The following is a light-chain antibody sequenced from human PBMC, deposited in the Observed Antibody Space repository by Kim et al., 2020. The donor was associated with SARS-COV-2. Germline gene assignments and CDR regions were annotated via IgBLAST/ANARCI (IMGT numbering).Light chain of an antibody. J-gene: IGLJ1*01. CDR1: SSDGGGDNY. V-gene: IGLV2-14*03. Sequence: SITLSCTGTSSDGGGDNYVSWCQQHPGKAPKLMIYDVSNRPAGVSNRFSGSKSGDTASLTISGLQAEDEADYYCSSYTSSSTLEYVFGTGTKVTVL. CDR3: SSYTSSSTLEYV. CDR2: DVS.